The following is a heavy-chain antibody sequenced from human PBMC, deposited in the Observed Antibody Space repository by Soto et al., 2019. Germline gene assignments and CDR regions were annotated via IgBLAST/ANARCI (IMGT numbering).Heavy chain of an antibody. Sequence: PSQTLTLTCAISGDRVSSNTAAWNWIRQSPSRGLEWLGRTYYRSKWYNDYAVSVKSRITINPDTSKNQFSLQLNSVTPEDTAVYYYHRALCTGATRWACASCFHAWGQASL. CDR3: HRALCTGATRWACASCFHA. CDR1: GDRVSSNTAA. V-gene: IGHV6-1*01. D-gene: IGHD2-8*02. CDR2: TYYRSKWYN. J-gene: IGHJ5*02.